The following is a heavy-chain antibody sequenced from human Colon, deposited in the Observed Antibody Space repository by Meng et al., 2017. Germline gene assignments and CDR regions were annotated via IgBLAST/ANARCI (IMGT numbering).Heavy chain of an antibody. Sequence: GGSLRLSCAASGFTVSSNYMSWVRQAPGKGLEWVSVIYSGGSTYYADSLKGRFTISRDNSKNTVFLQMNNLRADDTAVYYCATGGAPLPFDPWGQGTLVTGAS. J-gene: IGHJ5*02. CDR1: GFTVSSNY. CDR3: ATGGAPLPFDP. V-gene: IGHV3-53*01. D-gene: IGHD3-16*01. CDR2: IYSGGST.